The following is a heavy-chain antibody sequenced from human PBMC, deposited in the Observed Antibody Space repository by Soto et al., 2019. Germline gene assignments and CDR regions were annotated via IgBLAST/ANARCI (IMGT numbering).Heavy chain of an antibody. CDR3: ARDGGRHSGGIDY. CDR1: GGTFSSYS. Sequence: QVQLVQSGAEVKKPGSSVKVSCKASGGTFSSYSINWVRQAPGQGLEWMGEIIPIFGTANDAQKFQGRVTITADESTSTAYMELSSLRSEDAAVYYCARDGGRHSGGIDYWGQGPLVTVSS. D-gene: IGHD1-26*01. V-gene: IGHV1-69*01. CDR2: IIPIFGTA. J-gene: IGHJ4*02.